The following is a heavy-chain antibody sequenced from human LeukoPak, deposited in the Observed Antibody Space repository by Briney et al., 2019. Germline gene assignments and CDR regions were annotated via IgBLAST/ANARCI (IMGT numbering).Heavy chain of an antibody. J-gene: IGHJ4*02. D-gene: IGHD6-13*01. CDR2: ISGSCGST. CDR1: GFTFSSYA. V-gene: IGHV3-23*01. CDR3: AKTPYIAAAGRVDY. Sequence: PGGSLRLSCAAPGFTFSSYAMSWVRQAPGKGLEWVSAISGSCGSTYYADSVKGRFTISRDNSKNTLYLQMNSLRAEDTAVYYCAKTPYIAAAGRVDYWGQGTLVTVSS.